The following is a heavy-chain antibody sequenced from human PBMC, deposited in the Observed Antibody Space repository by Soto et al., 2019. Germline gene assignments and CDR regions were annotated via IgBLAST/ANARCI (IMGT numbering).Heavy chain of an antibody. D-gene: IGHD4-17*01. CDR2: ISTHNGNS. CDR3: ARVAYGDYVY. J-gene: IGHJ4*02. V-gene: IGHV1-18*01. CDR1: GYSFTHYG. Sequence: ASVKVSCKASGYSFTHYGITWVRQAPGQGLESMGWISTHNGNSGYAPRLQGRVSITIDTSATTAYMELRGLRSDDTAIYYCARVAYGDYVYWGQGTLVTVSS.